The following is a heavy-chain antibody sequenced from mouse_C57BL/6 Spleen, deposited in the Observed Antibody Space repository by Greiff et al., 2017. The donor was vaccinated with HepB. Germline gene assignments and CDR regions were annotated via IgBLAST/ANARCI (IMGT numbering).Heavy chain of an antibody. V-gene: IGHV1-64*01. D-gene: IGHD1-1*01. CDR2: IHPNSGST. Sequence: QVQLQQPGAELVKPGASVKLSCKASGYTFTSYWMHWVKQRPGQGLEWIGMIHPNSGSTNYNEKFKSKATLTVDKSSSTAYMQLSSLTSEDSAVYYCAREGTTVVATNRYFDVWGTGTTVTVSS. J-gene: IGHJ1*03. CDR3: AREGTTVVATNRYFDV. CDR1: GYTFTSYW.